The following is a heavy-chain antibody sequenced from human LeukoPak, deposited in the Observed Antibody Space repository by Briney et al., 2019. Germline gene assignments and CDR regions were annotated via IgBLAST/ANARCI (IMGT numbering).Heavy chain of an antibody. CDR3: AKELGYGDYRYYYGMDV. Sequence: GGSLRLSCAASGFTFSSYSMNWVRQAPGKGLEWVAFIRYDGSNKYYADSVKGRFTISRDNSKNTLYLQMNSLRAEDTAVYYCAKELGYGDYRYYYGMDVWGQGTTVTVSS. CDR2: IRYDGSNK. V-gene: IGHV3-30*02. J-gene: IGHJ6*02. CDR1: GFTFSSYS. D-gene: IGHD4-17*01.